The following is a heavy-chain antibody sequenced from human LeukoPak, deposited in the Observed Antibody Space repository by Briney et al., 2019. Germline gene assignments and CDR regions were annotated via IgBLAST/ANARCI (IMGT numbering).Heavy chain of an antibody. CDR3: AKWVYYDFWSGVDY. CDR2: ISGSGGST. J-gene: IGHJ4*02. V-gene: IGHV3-23*01. Sequence: PGGSLRLSCAASGFTFSSYAMSWVRQAPGKGLEWVSAISGSGGSTYYADSVKGRFTISRDNSKNTLYLQMNSLRAEDTAVYYCAKWVYYDFWSGVDYWGQGTQVTVSS. D-gene: IGHD3-3*01. CDR1: GFTFSSYA.